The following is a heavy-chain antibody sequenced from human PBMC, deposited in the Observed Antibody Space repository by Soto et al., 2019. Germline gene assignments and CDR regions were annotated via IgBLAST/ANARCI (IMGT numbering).Heavy chain of an antibody. Sequence: TFTSYGISWVRQAPGQGLEWMGWISAYNGNTNYAQKLQGRVTMTTDTSTSTAYMELRSLRSDDTAVYYCARDRRVVVAATQYFDYWGQGTLVTVSS. V-gene: IGHV1-18*01. D-gene: IGHD2-15*01. CDR3: ARDRRVVVAATQYFDY. CDR1: TFTSYG. J-gene: IGHJ4*02. CDR2: ISAYNGNT.